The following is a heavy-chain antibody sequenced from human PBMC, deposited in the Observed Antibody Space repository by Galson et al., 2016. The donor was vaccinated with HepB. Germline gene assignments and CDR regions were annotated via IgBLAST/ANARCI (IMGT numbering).Heavy chain of an antibody. CDR2: ISGSGGST. D-gene: IGHD3-16*01. CDR3: ARDDYFRLGY. Sequence: SLRLSCAASGFSFSNYAMPWVRQAPGKGLEWVSSISGSGGSTYYADSVKGRFTISRDNAKNSLYLEMNSLRDEDTAVYYCARDDYFRLGYWGQGTLVTVSS. CDR1: GFSFSNYA. J-gene: IGHJ4*02. V-gene: IGHV3-23*01.